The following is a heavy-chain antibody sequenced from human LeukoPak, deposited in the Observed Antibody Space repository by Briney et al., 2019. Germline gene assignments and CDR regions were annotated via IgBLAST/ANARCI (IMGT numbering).Heavy chain of an antibody. CDR1: GASISSSHW. J-gene: IGHJ4*02. CDR2: FYHGGST. V-gene: IGHV4-4*02. Sequence: PSETLSLTCAVSGASISSSHWWSWVRQPPRKGLEWIGKFYHGGSTNCNPSLKGRVTISVDRSNTQFSLRLTSVTAADTAVYYCARGEEHGSGTVHFDYWGQGTLVTVSS. CDR3: ARGEEHGSGTVHFDY. D-gene: IGHD3-10*01.